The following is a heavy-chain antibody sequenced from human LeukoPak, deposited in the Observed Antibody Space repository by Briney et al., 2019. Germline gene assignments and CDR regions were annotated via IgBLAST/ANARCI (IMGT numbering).Heavy chain of an antibody. J-gene: IGHJ4*02. CDR2: INSDGSST. V-gene: IGHV3-74*01. CDR1: GFTFSSYW. CDR3: ARDSADDSSGYYPFDY. Sequence: AGGSLRLSCVASGFTFSSYWMHWVRQAPGKGLVWVSRINSDGSSTNYADSVKGRFTISRDNAKNSLNLQMNSLRAEDTAIYYCARDSADDSSGYYPFDYWGQGTQVSVSS. D-gene: IGHD3-22*01.